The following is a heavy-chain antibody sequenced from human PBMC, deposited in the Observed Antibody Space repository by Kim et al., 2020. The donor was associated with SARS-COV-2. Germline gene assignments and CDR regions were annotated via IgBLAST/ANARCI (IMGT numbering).Heavy chain of an antibody. CDR2: INHSGST. V-gene: IGHV4-34*01. CDR1: GGSFSGYY. Sequence: SETLSLTCAVYGGSFSGYYWSWIRQPPGKGLEWIGEINHSGSTNYNPSLKSRVTISVDTSKNQFSLKLSSVTAADTAVYYCARSQYKTVLRFLEWKDPLGYWGQGTLVTVSS. CDR3: ARSQYKTVLRFLEWKDPLGY. D-gene: IGHD3-3*01. J-gene: IGHJ4*02.